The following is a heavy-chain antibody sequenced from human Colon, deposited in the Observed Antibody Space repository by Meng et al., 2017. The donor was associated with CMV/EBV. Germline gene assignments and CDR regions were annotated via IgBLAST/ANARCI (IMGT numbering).Heavy chain of an antibody. V-gene: IGHV1-46*01. D-gene: IGHD2-15*01. CDR3: ARAVFTRNTPVSGLGY. CDR2: INPSGGST. CDR1: GYTFASYY. Sequence: SGYTFASYYMHWVRQAPGQGLEWMGIINPSGGSTSYAQKFQGRVTMTRDTSTSTVYMELSSLRSEDTAVYYCARAVFTRNTPVSGLGYWGQGTLVTVSS. J-gene: IGHJ4*02.